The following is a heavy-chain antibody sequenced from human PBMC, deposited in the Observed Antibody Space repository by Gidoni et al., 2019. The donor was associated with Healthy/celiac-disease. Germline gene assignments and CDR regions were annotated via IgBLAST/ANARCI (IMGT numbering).Heavy chain of an antibody. CDR3: AKGGCIGYRTYY. CDR1: GFTFSSYA. D-gene: IGHD3-16*02. J-gene: IGHJ4*02. Sequence: EVQLLETGGGLVQPGGSPRLSCAACGFTFSSYAMRWVRQAPGKGLEWVSAISGSGGSTYYADSVKGRFTISRDNSKNTLYLQMSSLRAEDTAVYYCAKGGCIGYRTYYWGQGTLVTVSS. V-gene: IGHV3-23*01. CDR2: ISGSGGST.